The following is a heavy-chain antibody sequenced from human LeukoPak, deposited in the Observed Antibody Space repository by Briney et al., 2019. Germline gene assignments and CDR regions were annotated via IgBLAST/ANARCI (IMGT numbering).Heavy chain of an antibody. J-gene: IGHJ5*02. V-gene: IGHV4-30-4*01. CDR2: IYYSGST. CDR1: GGSISSGDYC. D-gene: IGHD3-9*01. Sequence: TSETLSLTCTVSGGSISSGDYCWSWIRQPPGKGLEWIGYIYYSGSTYYNPSLKSRVTMSVDTSKNQFSLKLSSVTAADTAVYYCARASGDYDILTGYYPGGWFDPWGQGTLVTVSS. CDR3: ARASGDYDILTGYYPGGWFDP.